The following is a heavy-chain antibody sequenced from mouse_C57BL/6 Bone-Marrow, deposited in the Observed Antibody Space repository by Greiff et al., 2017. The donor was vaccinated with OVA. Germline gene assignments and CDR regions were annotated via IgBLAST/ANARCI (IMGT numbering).Heavy chain of an antibody. CDR2: IDPSDSYT. Sequence: QVQLQQPGAELVKPGASVKLSCKASGYTFTSYWMQWVKQRPGQGLEWIGEIDPSDSYTNYHQKFKGKATLTVDTSSSTAYMQLSSLTSEDSAVYYGATCYYGSSGWYFDVWGTGTTVTVSS. CDR3: ATCYYGSSGWYFDV. CDR1: GYTFTSYW. J-gene: IGHJ1*03. D-gene: IGHD1-1*01. V-gene: IGHV1-50*01.